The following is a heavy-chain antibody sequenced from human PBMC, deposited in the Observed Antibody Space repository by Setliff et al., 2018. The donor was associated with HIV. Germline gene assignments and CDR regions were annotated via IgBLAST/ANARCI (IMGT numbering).Heavy chain of an antibody. J-gene: IGHJ5*01. CDR2: VYGDGRT. D-gene: IGHD3-16*01. CDR1: GFSVSNNY. Sequence: GGSLRLSCEVSGFSVSNNYMTWVRQAPGKGLEWVSTVYGDGRTFYADSAQGRFTISRDNSNDILFLQMSSLLAEDTAVYYCAKGVKFLDPWGQGIQVTVSS. CDR3: AKGVKFLDP. V-gene: IGHV3-53*01.